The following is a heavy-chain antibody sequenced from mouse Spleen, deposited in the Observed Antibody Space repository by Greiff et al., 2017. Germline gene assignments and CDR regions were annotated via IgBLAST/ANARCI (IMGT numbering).Heavy chain of an antibody. V-gene: IGHV2-2*01. D-gene: IGHD2-13*01. CDR2: IWSDGTT. CDR3: ARNGDYEAMDY. CDR1: GFSLTNHA. J-gene: IGHJ4*01. Sequence: VQVVESGPGLVALSQSLSITCTVSGFSLTNHAVHRVRQTPGKGLVWLGVIWSDGTTYYNAAFISRLSINKDNSMSQFFFKMNSLQADDTAIYYCARNGDYEAMDYWGQGTSAPVSS.